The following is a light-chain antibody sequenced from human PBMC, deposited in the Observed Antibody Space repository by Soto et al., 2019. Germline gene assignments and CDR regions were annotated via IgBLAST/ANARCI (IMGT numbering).Light chain of an antibody. J-gene: IGKJ3*01. V-gene: IGKV3-20*01. CDR1: QSVSSSY. CDR2: GAS. CDR3: QHYGTAAL. Sequence: EIVLTQSPGTLSLSPGERATLSCRASQSVSSSYLAWYQQKPGQAPRLLIYGASSRATGIPDRFSVSASGTDFTLTISRLEPDDFAVYYCQHYGTAALFGRGTKVDIK.